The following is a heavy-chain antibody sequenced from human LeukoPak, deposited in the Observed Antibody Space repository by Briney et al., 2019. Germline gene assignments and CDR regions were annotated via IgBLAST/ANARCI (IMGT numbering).Heavy chain of an antibody. CDR2: IYHSGST. Sequence: PSETLSLTCSVSGASISSHFWSWIRQPPGKGLEWIGSIYHSGSTCYNPSLKSRVTMSVDTSKNQFSLKLSSVTAADTAVYYCARGRGAARFVTIEFDYWGQGALVTVSS. D-gene: IGHD6-6*01. CDR3: ARGRGAARFVTIEFDY. V-gene: IGHV4-59*04. CDR1: GASISSHF. J-gene: IGHJ4*02.